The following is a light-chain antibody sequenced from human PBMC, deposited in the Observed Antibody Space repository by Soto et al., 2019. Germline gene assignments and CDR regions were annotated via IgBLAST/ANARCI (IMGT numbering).Light chain of an antibody. V-gene: IGKV1-5*03. Sequence: DIHMTHSPSTLSASVLYICTMTCLASQSISNCLAWYQQKPGKAPKLLIYKASTLESGVPSRFSGSGSGTEFTLTISSLQPDDFATYFCQQYNSYWYTFGQGTKVDIK. CDR3: QQYNSYWYT. CDR2: KAS. J-gene: IGKJ2*01. CDR1: QSISNC.